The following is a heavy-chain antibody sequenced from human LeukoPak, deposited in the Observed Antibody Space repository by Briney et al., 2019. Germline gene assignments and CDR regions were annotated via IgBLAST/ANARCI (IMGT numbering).Heavy chain of an antibody. CDR2: IYSDGRT. D-gene: IGHD3-10*01. V-gene: IGHV3-66*01. J-gene: IGHJ5*02. Sequence: GGSLRLSCAASGFTVSNNYMSWVRQAPGKGLDWVSAIYSDGRTNYADSVKGRFTISRDNTKNTMYLQMNSLRAEDTAVYYCARDSPYASFYGSGSYYKSPWGQGTLVSVSS. CDR1: GFTVSNNY. CDR3: ARDSPYASFYGSGSYYKSP.